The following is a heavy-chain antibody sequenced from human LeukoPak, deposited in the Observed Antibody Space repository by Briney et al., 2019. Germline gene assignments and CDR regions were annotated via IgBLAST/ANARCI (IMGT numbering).Heavy chain of an antibody. J-gene: IGHJ5*02. V-gene: IGHV1-8*01. CDR2: MNPNSGNT. D-gene: IGHD3-9*01. CDR3: ARVHSKVLRYTRLVAWFDP. Sequence: RASVKVSCKVSGYSLNELSMHWVRQATGQGLEWMGWMNPNSGNTGYAQKFQGRVTMTRNTSISTAYMELSSLRSEDTAVYYCARVHSKVLRYTRLVAWFDPWGQGTLVTVSS. CDR1: GYSLNELS.